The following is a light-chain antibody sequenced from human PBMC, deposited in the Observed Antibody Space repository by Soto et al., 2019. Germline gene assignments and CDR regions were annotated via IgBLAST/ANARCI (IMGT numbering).Light chain of an antibody. Sequence: QAVVTQEPSLTVSPGGTVTLTCGSSTGPVISIHYPFWFQQKPGQAPRTVLYDTSIKHSWTPARFSGSLLGGKAVLTLSGAQPEDEADYYCLLSYDDARVFGGGTKLTVL. V-gene: IGLV7-46*01. CDR1: TGPVISIHY. CDR3: LLSYDDARV. J-gene: IGLJ3*02. CDR2: DTS.